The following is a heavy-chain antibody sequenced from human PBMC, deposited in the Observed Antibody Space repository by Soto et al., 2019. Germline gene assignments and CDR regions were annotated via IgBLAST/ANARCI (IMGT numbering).Heavy chain of an antibody. J-gene: IGHJ6*02. V-gene: IGHV5-10-1*01. D-gene: IGHD2-2*02. CDR2: FDPSDSYT. CDR1: GYTFSIYW. Sequence: PGESPKISCKGSGYTFSIYWINWVRQTPGKGLEWMGRFDPSDSYTNYSPSFQGHVTFSVDKSISAAYLQWSSLKASDTAIYYCARRKRGGSIVIVPASIRGYSFGMDVWGQGTTVTV. CDR3: ARRKRGGSIVIVPASIRGYSFGMDV.